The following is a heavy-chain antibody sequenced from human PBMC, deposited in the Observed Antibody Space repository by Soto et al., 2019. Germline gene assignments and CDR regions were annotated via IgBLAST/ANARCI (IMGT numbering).Heavy chain of an antibody. J-gene: IGHJ4*02. CDR2: ISYDGSNK. D-gene: IGHD2-15*01. CDR3: ARDLRCSGGSCYFAGDN. CDR1: GFTFSSYA. V-gene: IGHV3-30-3*01. Sequence: QVQLVESGGGVVQPGRSLRLSCAASGFTFSSYAMHWVRQAPGKGLEWVAVISYDGSNKYYADSVKGRFTISRDNSKNTLYLQMNSLRAEDTAVYYCARDLRCSGGSCYFAGDNWGQGTQVPVSS.